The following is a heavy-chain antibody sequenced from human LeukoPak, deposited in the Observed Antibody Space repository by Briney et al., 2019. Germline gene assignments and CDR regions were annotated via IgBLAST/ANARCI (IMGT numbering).Heavy chain of an antibody. Sequence: PGGSLRLSCAASGFTFSNYWMSWVRQAPGKGLEWVANIKQDGSEKYYVDSVKGRFTISRDNAKNSLYLQMNSLRVEDTAVYYCARDSVEASNYFDYWGQGTLVTVSS. CDR2: IKQDGSEK. J-gene: IGHJ4*02. CDR3: ARDSVEASNYFDY. V-gene: IGHV3-7*01. CDR1: GFTFSNYW. D-gene: IGHD4-23*01.